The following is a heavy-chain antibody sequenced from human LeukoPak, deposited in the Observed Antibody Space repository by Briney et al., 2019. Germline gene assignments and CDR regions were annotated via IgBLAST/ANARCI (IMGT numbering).Heavy chain of an antibody. CDR2: IYFSGST. D-gene: IGHD5-12*01. Sequence: SETLSLTCTVSGGSINDYYWSWIRQPPGKGLEWIGYIYFSGSTNYNPSLKSRVTMSIDTSKKYFSLRRTSVTAADTAVYYCARTDVQVWLWGQGTLVTVSS. J-gene: IGHJ4*02. CDR3: ARTDVQVWL. V-gene: IGHV4-59*01. CDR1: GGSINDYY.